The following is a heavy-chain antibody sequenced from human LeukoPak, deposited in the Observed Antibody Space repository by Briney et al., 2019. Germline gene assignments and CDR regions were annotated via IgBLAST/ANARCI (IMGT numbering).Heavy chain of an antibody. D-gene: IGHD1-26*01. V-gene: IGHV3-30*02. CDR2: IRYDGSNK. J-gene: IGHJ4*02. CDR3: ARENLPFSGRTSMPDDY. Sequence: PGGSLRLSCAASGFTFSSYGMHWVRQAPGKGLEWVAFIRYDGSNKYYADSVKGRFTISRDNSKNTLYLQMNSLRAEDTAVYYCARENLPFSGRTSMPDDYWGQGTLVTVSS. CDR1: GFTFSSYG.